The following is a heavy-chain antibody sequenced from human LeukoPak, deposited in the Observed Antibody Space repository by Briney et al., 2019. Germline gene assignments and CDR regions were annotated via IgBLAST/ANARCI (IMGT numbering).Heavy chain of an antibody. D-gene: IGHD5-24*01. CDR3: ARDQTVEMATTEDY. CDR2: ISSSGSTI. V-gene: IGHV3-11*01. CDR1: GFTFSDYY. J-gene: IGHJ4*02. Sequence: PGGSLRLSCAASGFTFSDYYMSWIRQAPGKGLEWVSYISSSGSTIYYADSVKGRFTISRDNAKNSLYLQMNSLRAEDTAVYYCARDQTVEMATTEDYWVQGTLVTVSS.